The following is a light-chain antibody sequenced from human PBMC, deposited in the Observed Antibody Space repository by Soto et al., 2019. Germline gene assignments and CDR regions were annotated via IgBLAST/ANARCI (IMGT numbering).Light chain of an antibody. Sequence: EIELTQSPATLSLSPGDRATLSCRASQSVSSYLAWYQQKPGQAPRLLIYDASNRDTGIPARFSGSGSGTDFTLTISSLEPEDFAAYYCQQRSNCPPWTFGEGTKVEIK. CDR2: DAS. V-gene: IGKV3-11*01. CDR1: QSVSSY. CDR3: QQRSNCPPWT. J-gene: IGKJ1*01.